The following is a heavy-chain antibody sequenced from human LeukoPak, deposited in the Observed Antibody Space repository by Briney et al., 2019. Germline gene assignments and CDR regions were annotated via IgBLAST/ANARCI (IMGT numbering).Heavy chain of an antibody. D-gene: IGHD6-19*01. CDR3: ARKYSSGWPSFDY. Sequence: GSLRLSCAASGFTFSSYGMSWVRQPPGKGLEWIGSIYYSGSTYYNPSLKSRVTISVDTSKNQFSLKLSSVTAADTAVYYCARKYSSGWPSFDYWGQGTLVTVSS. CDR2: IYYSGST. J-gene: IGHJ4*02. V-gene: IGHV4-39*01. CDR1: GFTFSSYG.